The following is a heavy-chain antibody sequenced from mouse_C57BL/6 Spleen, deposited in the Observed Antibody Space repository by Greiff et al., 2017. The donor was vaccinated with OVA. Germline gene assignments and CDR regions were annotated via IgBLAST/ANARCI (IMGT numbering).Heavy chain of an antibody. V-gene: IGHV6-3*01. CDR1: GFTFSNYW. D-gene: IGHD4-1*01. CDR3: KRGPTG. J-gene: IGHJ2*01. CDR2: IRLKSDNYAT. Sequence: DVKVEESGGGLVQPGGSLKLSCVASGFTFSNYWMSWVRQSPEKGLEWVAHIRLKSDNYATNYAKSLKRRFTSSREESKSSVYLQINNLRAEDTAIYYCKRGPTGWGQGTTLTVSS.